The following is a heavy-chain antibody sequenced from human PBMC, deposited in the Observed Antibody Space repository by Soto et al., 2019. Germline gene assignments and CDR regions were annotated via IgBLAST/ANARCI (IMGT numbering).Heavy chain of an antibody. J-gene: IGHJ4*02. V-gene: IGHV1-18*01. CDR3: ARDITPSDY. CDR1: GYTFTSYG. Sequence: QVQLVQSGAEVKKPGASVKVSCKASGYTFTSYGINWVRQAPGQGLEWMGWISADNGNTNYAQKLQGTVTMTTDTYTSTAYMNLRSLRYYEKAMYYCARDITPSDYWGQGTLVTVSS. D-gene: IGHD3-10*01. CDR2: ISADNGNT.